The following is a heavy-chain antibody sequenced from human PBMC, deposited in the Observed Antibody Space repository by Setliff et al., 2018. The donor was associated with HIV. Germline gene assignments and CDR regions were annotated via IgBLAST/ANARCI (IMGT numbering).Heavy chain of an antibody. Sequence: PSETLSLTCSVPGYPISSGFYWGWVRQSPGEGLQWIGSMHQSGSTYYSPSLKSRVTISVDRSKNQLSLKLTSVTAADTAVYYCARAPANYHDSSGFYYGGDYYFDFWGQGTLVTVSS. D-gene: IGHD3-22*01. CDR3: ARAPANYHDSSGFYYGGDYYFDF. CDR1: GYPISSGFY. V-gene: IGHV4-38-2*02. J-gene: IGHJ4*02. CDR2: MHQSGST.